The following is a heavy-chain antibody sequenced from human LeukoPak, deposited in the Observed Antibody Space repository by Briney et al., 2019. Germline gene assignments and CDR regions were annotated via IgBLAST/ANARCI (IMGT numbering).Heavy chain of an antibody. V-gene: IGHV4-4*07. CDR3: ARVLSDYYYYYMDV. Sequence: SETLSLTCNVSGGSISSYYWSWIRQPAGKGLEWIGRIYTSGSTNYNPSLKSRVTMSVDTSKNQFSLKLSSATAADTAVYYCARVLSDYYYYYMDVWGKGTTVTVSS. D-gene: IGHD3-3*02. CDR1: GGSISSYY. J-gene: IGHJ6*03. CDR2: IYTSGST.